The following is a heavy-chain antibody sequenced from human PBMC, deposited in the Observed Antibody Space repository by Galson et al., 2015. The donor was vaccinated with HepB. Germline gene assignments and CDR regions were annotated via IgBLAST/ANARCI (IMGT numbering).Heavy chain of an antibody. CDR2: ISSTGTTM. J-gene: IGHJ2*01. CDR3: ARVYFGSGSSSAYWYFDL. CDR1: GFTFSSYT. Sequence: SLRLSCAASGFTFSSYTMNWVRQAPWKGLESVSYISSTGTTMYYASPAKGRFTIPRDNAQNSLSLQMNSLGDEDTAVYYCARVYFGSGSSSAYWYFDLWGRGALVTASS. V-gene: IGHV3-48*02. D-gene: IGHD3-10*01.